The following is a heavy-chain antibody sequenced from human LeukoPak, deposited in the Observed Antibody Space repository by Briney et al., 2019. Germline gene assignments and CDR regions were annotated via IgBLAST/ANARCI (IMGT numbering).Heavy chain of an antibody. V-gene: IGHV4-4*07. J-gene: IGHJ6*02. CDR3: ARDGLVPVRGSYYGMDV. CDR1: GGSISSYY. CDR2: IYTSGST. D-gene: IGHD3-10*01. Sequence: SETLSLTCTVSGGSISSYYWRWIRQPAGKGLEWIGRIYTSGSTNYNHSLKSRVTMPVDTSKNQFSLTLSSVTAADTAVYYCARDGLVPVRGSYYGMDVWGQGTTVTVSS.